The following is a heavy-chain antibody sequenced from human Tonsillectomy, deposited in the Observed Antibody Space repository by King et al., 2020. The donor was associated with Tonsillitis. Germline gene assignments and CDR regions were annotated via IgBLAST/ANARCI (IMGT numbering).Heavy chain of an antibody. D-gene: IGHD6-19*01. V-gene: IGHV3-23*04. CDR1: GFTFSSYA. CDR2: ISGSGGST. Sequence: VQLVESGGDLVQPGGSLRLSCAASGFTFSSYAMSWVRQAPGKGLEWVSTISGSGGSTYYADSVKGRFTISRDNSKNTLYLQMNSLRAEDTAVYYCAKGAPGRAVAGSGAFDYWGQGTLVTVSS. J-gene: IGHJ4*02. CDR3: AKGAPGRAVAGSGAFDY.